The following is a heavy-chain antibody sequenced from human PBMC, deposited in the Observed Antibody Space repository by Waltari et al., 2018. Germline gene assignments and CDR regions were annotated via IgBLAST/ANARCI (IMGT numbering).Heavy chain of an antibody. J-gene: IGHJ4*02. CDR3: AKSRGFEY. D-gene: IGHD2-2*01. CDR2: INYDGSQK. CDR1: GFTFSRYW. V-gene: IGHV3-7*01. Sequence: DVQLVESGGGLVQPGGSLRRSGGASGFTFSRYWMSWVRQTPGKGLQWVANINYDGSQKYYVDSVKGRFTISRDNAKNSVYLQMNSLRVEDTAVYYCAKSRGFEYWGQGALITVSS.